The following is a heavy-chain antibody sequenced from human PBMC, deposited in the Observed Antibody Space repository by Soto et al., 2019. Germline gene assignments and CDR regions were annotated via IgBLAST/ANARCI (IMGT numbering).Heavy chain of an antibody. Sequence: QVQLVQSGAEVRKPGASVKVSCKASGYTFSNFGISWVRQAPGQGLQWMGWISGYNSDTNYAQKFQGRVTITTDTSTSTVYLELLSLRSDDTAVYYCARDLPNGDTFDSWGQGTLITVSS. J-gene: IGHJ4*02. CDR1: GYTFSNFG. D-gene: IGHD5-18*01. CDR3: ARDLPNGDTFDS. V-gene: IGHV1-18*01. CDR2: ISGYNSDT.